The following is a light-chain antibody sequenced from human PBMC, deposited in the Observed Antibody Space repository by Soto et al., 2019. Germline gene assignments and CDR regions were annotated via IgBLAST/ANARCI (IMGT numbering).Light chain of an antibody. CDR2: LNSDGSH. CDR3: QTWGTGIPV. CDR1: SGHSSYA. J-gene: IGLJ3*02. V-gene: IGLV4-69*01. Sequence: QLVLTQSPSASASLGASVKLTCTLSSGHSSYAIAWHQQQPEKGPRYLMKLNSDGSHSKGDGIPDRFSGSSSGAERYLTISSLQSEDEAYYYCQTWGTGIPVFGGGTKLTVL.